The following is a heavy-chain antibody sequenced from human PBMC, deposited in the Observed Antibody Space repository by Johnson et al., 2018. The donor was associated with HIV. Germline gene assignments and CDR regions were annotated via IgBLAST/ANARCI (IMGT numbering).Heavy chain of an antibody. D-gene: IGHD2-21*02. J-gene: IGHJ3*02. CDR2: IRYDGSNR. CDR3: AKDRVVTNDAFDI. Sequence: QVQLVESGGGVVQPGGSLRLSCAASGFIFNSYGMHWVRQAPGKGLAWVAFIRYDGSNRYYADSVKGRFTISRYNAKNSLYLQMNSLRAEDTAVYYCAKDRVVTNDAFDILGQGTMVTVSS. V-gene: IGHV3-30*02. CDR1: GFIFNSYG.